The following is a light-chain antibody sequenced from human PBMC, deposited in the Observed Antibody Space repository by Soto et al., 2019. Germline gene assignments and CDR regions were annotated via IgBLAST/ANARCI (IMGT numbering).Light chain of an antibody. CDR3: QTYNTLPLT. CDR1: QGIGDT. V-gene: IGKV3-15*01. J-gene: IGKJ4*01. Sequence: EVVMRQSPSTLSASPGEGATLSCRASQGIGDTLAWYQHKPGQTPRLLIYDTSTRATGVPTRFSGSRSGAEFPLTSNSLQSEDFAVYYCQTYNTLPLTFGGGTKVEIK. CDR2: DTS.